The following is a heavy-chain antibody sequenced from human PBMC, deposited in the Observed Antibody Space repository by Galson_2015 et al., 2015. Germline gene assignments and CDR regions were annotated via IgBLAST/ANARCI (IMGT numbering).Heavy chain of an antibody. V-gene: IGHV1-18*01. CDR2: ISAYNGNT. CDR3: AREGSSSLSWSVYDSNHFVY. CDR1: GYTFTNYG. D-gene: IGHD5/OR15-5a*01. J-gene: IGHJ4*02. Sequence: SVKVSCKASGYTFTNYGINWVRQAPGQGLEWMGWISAYNGNTNYAQKFQGRVTMTTDTSTSTAYMELRSLRSDDSAVFYCAREGSSSLSWSVYDSNHFVYWGQGTLVTVSS.